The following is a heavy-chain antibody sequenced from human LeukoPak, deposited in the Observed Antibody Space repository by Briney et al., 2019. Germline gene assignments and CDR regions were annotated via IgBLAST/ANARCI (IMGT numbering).Heavy chain of an antibody. J-gene: IGHJ5*02. CDR2: IYYSRST. Sequence: SETLSLTCTVSGGSISSGGYYWSWIRQHPGKGLEWIGYIYYSRSTYYNPSLKSRVTISVDTSKNQFSLKLSSVTAADTAVYYCARRYPAVSTGGNWFDPWGQGTLVTVSS. D-gene: IGHD2-2*01. CDR3: ARRYPAVSTGGNWFDP. V-gene: IGHV4-31*03. CDR1: GGSISSGGYY.